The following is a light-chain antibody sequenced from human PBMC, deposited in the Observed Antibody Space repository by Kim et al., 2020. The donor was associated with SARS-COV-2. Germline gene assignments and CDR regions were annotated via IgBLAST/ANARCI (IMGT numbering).Light chain of an antibody. CDR1: SSDVGNYNL. Sequence: GQSITISCTGTSSDVGNYNLVSWYQQHPGKAPKLMIYEVSKRSSGVSNRFSGSKSGNTASLTISGLQAEDEADYYCCSYAGSTTWVFGGGTKVTVL. J-gene: IGLJ3*02. V-gene: IGLV2-23*02. CDR3: CSYAGSTTWV. CDR2: EVS.